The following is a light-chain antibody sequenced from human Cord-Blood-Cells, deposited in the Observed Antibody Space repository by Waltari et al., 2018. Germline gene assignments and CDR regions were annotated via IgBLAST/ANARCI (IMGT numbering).Light chain of an antibody. CDR2: DVR. Sequence: QSALTQPASVSGSPGPSITISCTGTSSDVGGYNYVPWYQQHPGKAPKRMLYDVRNRPSGVTNRFSGSKSGNTASLTISGLQAEDEADYYCSSYTSSSTYVFGTGTKVTVL. J-gene: IGLJ1*01. CDR1: SSDVGGYNY. CDR3: SSYTSSSTYV. V-gene: IGLV2-14*03.